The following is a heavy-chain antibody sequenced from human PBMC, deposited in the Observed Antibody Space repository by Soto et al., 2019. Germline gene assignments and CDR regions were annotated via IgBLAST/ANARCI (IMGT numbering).Heavy chain of an antibody. J-gene: IGHJ3*02. CDR2: FDPEDGET. Sequence: GASVKVSCKVSGYTLTELSMHWVRQAPGKGLEWMGGFDPEDGETIYAQKFQGRVTMTEDTSTDTAYMELSSLRSEDTAVYYCATAPMTTSAFDIRGQGTMVTVSS. V-gene: IGHV1-24*01. CDR3: ATAPMTTSAFDI. D-gene: IGHD4-17*01. CDR1: GYTLTELS.